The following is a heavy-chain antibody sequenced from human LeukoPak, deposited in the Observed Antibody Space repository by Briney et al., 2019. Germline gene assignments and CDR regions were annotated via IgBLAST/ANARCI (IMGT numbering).Heavy chain of an antibody. J-gene: IGHJ5*02. D-gene: IGHD3-10*01. CDR3: ARDRAAGSDWLDP. V-gene: IGHV4-59*01. CDR2: IYYNGST. CDR1: GGSIGLYH. Sequence: SETLSLNCTVSGGSIGLYHWTWIRQPPGKGREGSGYIYYNGSTKYNVSLKSRVTISVDTSKNQFSLRLSSVTAADTAVYYCARDRAAGSDWLDPWGQGTLVTVSS.